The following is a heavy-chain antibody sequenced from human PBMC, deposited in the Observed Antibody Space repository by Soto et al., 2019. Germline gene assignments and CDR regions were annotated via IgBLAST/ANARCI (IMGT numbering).Heavy chain of an antibody. V-gene: IGHV3-30-3*01. CDR2: ISYDGSNK. CDR1: GFTFSSYA. D-gene: IGHD2-2*01. CDR3: ARDFGPVYQLLWYNWFDP. Sequence: QVQLVESGGGVVQPGRSLRLSCAASGFTFSSYAMHWVRQAPGKGLEWVAVISYDGSNKYYADSVKGRFTISRDNSKNTLDLQMNSLRAEDTAVYYCARDFGPVYQLLWYNWFDPWGQGTLVTVSS. J-gene: IGHJ5*02.